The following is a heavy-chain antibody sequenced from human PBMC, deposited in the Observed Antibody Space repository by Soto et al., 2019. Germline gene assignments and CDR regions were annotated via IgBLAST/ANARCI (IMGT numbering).Heavy chain of an antibody. D-gene: IGHD6-19*01. J-gene: IGHJ4*02. Sequence: SLRPSYRASGITNSTYGTHMVRQAPGKGLEWVAVISYDGSNKYYADSVKGRFTISRDNSKNTLYLQMNSLRAEDTAVYYCAKQRLKAVAGTGTDYWGQGT. CDR3: AKQRLKAVAGTGTDY. CDR1: GITNSTYG. CDR2: ISYDGSNK. V-gene: IGHV3-30*18.